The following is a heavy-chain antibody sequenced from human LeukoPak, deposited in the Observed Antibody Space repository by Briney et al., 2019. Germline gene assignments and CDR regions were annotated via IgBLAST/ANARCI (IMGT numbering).Heavy chain of an antibody. Sequence: PGESLKISCKGSGYRFTNYWIGWVRQIPGKGLELMGSIYPGDSDTRYSPSFQGQVTISVDKSINTAYLQWSSLKASDTAVYYCARQDGSAIYYFDYWGQGTLVTVSS. CDR3: ARQDGSAIYYFDY. J-gene: IGHJ4*02. CDR2: IYPGDSDT. CDR1: GYRFTNYW. V-gene: IGHV5-51*01. D-gene: IGHD3-10*01.